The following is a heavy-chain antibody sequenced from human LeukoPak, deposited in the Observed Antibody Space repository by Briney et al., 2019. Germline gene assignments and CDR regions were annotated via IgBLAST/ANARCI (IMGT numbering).Heavy chain of an antibody. CDR3: ARDPRITIFGVVMGNWFDP. CDR1: GYTFTGYY. D-gene: IGHD3-3*01. J-gene: IGHJ5*02. Sequence: VASVKVSCKASGYTFTGYYMHWVRQAPGQGLEWMGRINPNSGGTNYAQKFQGRVTMTRDTSISTAYMELSRLRSDDTAVYYCARDPRITIFGVVMGNWFDPWGQGTLVTVSS. V-gene: IGHV1-2*06. CDR2: INPNSGGT.